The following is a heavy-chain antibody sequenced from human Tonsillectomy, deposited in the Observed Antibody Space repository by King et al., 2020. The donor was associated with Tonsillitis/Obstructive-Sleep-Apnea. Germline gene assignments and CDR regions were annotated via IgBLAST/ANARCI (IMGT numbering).Heavy chain of an antibody. Sequence: VKLVESGGGLVQPGGSLRLSCAASGFTFSTYAMTWVRQAPGNGLEWVSAISVSGGSTYYADSVKGRFTISRDNSKNTLYLQMNSLRAEDTAVYYCAKDRGLRFLENPFDYWGQGTLVTVSS. D-gene: IGHD3-3*01. CDR2: ISVSGGST. J-gene: IGHJ4*02. CDR1: GFTFSTYA. V-gene: IGHV3-23*04. CDR3: AKDRGLRFLENPFDY.